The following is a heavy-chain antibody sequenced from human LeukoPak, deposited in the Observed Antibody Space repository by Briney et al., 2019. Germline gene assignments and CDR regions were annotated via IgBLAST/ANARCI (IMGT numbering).Heavy chain of an antibody. CDR3: ASVWSTNWFDP. Sequence: PSETLSLTCSLSGGSISSSSYYWAWIRQPPGKGLEWIGSIYYSGNTYYNPSLKSRVTISVDTSKNQFSLKLSSVTAADTAVYYCASVWSTNWFDPWGQGTLVTVSS. CDR1: GGSISSSSYY. J-gene: IGHJ5*02. V-gene: IGHV4-39*07. D-gene: IGHD2-8*01. CDR2: IYYSGNT.